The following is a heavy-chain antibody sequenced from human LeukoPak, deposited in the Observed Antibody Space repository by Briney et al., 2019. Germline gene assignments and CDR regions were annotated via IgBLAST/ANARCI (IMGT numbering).Heavy chain of an antibody. V-gene: IGHV3-11*01. CDR2: ISSSGSTI. CDR3: ARVSIASWYVSY. D-gene: IGHD2-2*01. J-gene: IGHJ4*02. CDR1: GFTFSNYY. Sequence: PGGSLRLSCAASGFTFSNYYMSWIRQAPGKGLEWVSYISSSGSTIYYADSVKGRFTISRDNAKNSLYLQMNSLRAEDTAVYYCARVSIASWYVSYWGQGTLVTVSS.